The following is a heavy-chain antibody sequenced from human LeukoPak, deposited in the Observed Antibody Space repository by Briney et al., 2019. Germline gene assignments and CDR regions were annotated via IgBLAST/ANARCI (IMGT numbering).Heavy chain of an antibody. CDR2: INPNSGGT. CDR3: ASGADTALIPYFYYYVDV. J-gene: IGHJ6*03. D-gene: IGHD5-18*01. V-gene: IGHV1-2*02. CDR1: VYTFTGYY. Sequence: ASVKVSCKASVYTFTGYYMHWVRQAPGQGLEWMGWINPNSGGTNYAQKFQGRVTMTRDTSISTAYMELSRLRSDDTAVYYCASGADTALIPYFYYYVDVWGTGTTVTISS.